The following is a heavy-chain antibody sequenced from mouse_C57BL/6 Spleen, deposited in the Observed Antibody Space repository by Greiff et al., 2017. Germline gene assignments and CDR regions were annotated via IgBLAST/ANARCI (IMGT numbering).Heavy chain of an antibody. CDR1: GFTFSSYA. J-gene: IGHJ4*01. Sequence: EVQLMESGGGLVKPGGSLKLSCAASGFTFSSYAMSWVRQTPEKRLEWVATISDGGSYTYYPDNVKGRFTISRDNAKNNLYLQMSHLKSEDTAMYYCARAVAFYAMDYWGQGTSVTVSS. CDR2: ISDGGSYT. V-gene: IGHV5-4*01. D-gene: IGHD1-1*01. CDR3: ARAVAFYAMDY.